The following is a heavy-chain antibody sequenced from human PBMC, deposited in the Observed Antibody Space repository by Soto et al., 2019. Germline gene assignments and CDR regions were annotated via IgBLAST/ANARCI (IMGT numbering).Heavy chain of an antibody. Sequence: PSQNLSLTCAISGDSVSSNTASWNWIRQSPSRGLEWLGRTYFRSKWYNDYAVSVKSRIIINPDKSNNQFSLQLNSVTPEDTAVYFCAKGDNLGPKTGYAFDPWGQGIMVTVSS. CDR2: TYFRSKWYN. D-gene: IGHD5-12*01. CDR3: AKGDNLGPKTGYAFDP. J-gene: IGHJ5*02. V-gene: IGHV6-1*01. CDR1: GDSVSSNTAS.